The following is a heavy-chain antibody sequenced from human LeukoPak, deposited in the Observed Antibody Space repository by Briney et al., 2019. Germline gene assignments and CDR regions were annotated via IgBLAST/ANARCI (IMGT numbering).Heavy chain of an antibody. Sequence: SEPLSLICTVSGGSISTYYWSWIRQPAGKGPEWIGRINSNGNTNYNPSLKSRVSMSVDTSKNHFSLNVSSVTAADTAVYYCARDRLGFRVDVWGEGTTVTVSS. J-gene: IGHJ6*04. V-gene: IGHV4-4*07. CDR2: INSNGNT. CDR1: GGSISTYY. D-gene: IGHD3-10*01. CDR3: ARDRLGFRVDV.